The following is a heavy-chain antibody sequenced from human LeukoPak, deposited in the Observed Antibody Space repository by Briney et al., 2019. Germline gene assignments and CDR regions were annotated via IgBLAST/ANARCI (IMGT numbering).Heavy chain of an antibody. D-gene: IGHD6-19*01. V-gene: IGHV3-30*18. CDR2: ISYDGSNK. CDR3: ANGRGSGWYKVQQYFDY. Sequence: PGGSLRLSCAASGFTFSSYGMHWVRQAPGKGLEWVAVISYDGSNKYYADSVKGRFTISRDNSKNTLYLQMNSLRAEDTAVYYCANGRGSGWYKVQQYFDYWGQGTLVTVSS. CDR1: GFTFSSYG. J-gene: IGHJ4*02.